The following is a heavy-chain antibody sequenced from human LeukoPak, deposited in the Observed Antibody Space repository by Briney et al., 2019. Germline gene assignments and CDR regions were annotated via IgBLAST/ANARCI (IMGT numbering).Heavy chain of an antibody. Sequence: ASVKVSCKASGYTFTSYYVHCVRQAPGQGLEWMGIINPSGGSTSYAQKFQGRVTMTRDTSTSTVYMELSSLRSEDTAVYYCARIAPRIGEGFDYWGQGTLVTVSS. CDR3: ARIAPRIGEGFDY. J-gene: IGHJ4*02. D-gene: IGHD3-10*01. CDR2: INPSGGST. CDR1: GYTFTSYY. V-gene: IGHV1-46*01.